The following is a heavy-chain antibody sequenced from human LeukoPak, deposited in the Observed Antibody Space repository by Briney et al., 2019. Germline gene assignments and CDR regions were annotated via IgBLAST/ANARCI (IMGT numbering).Heavy chain of an antibody. V-gene: IGHV4-59*08. D-gene: IGHD2-2*01. CDR3: ARHRDAKYYFDY. CDR1: GGSISSYY. J-gene: IGHJ4*02. Sequence: SETLSLTCTVSGGSISSYYWSWIRQPPGKGLEWIGYIYYSGSTNYSPSLKSRVTISVDTSKNQSSLKLSSVTAADTAVYYCARHRDAKYYFDYWGQGTLVTVSS. CDR2: IYYSGST.